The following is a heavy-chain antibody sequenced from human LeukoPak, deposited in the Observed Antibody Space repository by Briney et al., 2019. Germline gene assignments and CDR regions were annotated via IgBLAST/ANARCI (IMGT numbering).Heavy chain of an antibody. CDR3: ARESSGYTSRYMDV. J-gene: IGHJ6*03. V-gene: IGHV3-13*01. CDR1: GSTFSSYD. D-gene: IGHD3-22*01. CDR2: IGTAGDT. Sequence: GGSLRLSCAASGSTFSSYDTHWVRQATGKGLEWVSAIGTAGDTYYPGSVKGRFTISRENAKNSLYLQMNSLRAGDTAVYYCARESSGYTSRYMDVWGKGTTVTVSS.